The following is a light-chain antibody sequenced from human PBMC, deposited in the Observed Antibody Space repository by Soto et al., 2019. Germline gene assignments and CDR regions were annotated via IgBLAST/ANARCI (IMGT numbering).Light chain of an antibody. Sequence: IQLTQSPSSLSASVGDRVTITCRASQGISSYLAWYQQKPGKAPKLLIYAASTLQSGVPSRFSGSGSGTDFTLPISSLQPKDFATYYCQQLNSYPVTFGPGTKVDIK. CDR3: QQLNSYPVT. J-gene: IGKJ3*01. CDR1: QGISSY. CDR2: AAS. V-gene: IGKV1-9*01.